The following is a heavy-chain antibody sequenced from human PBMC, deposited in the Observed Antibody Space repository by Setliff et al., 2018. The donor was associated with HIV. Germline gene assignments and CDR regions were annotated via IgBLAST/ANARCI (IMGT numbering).Heavy chain of an antibody. CDR3: ARGSRSHGGMFGY. D-gene: IGHD6-13*01. Sequence: PSETLSLTCAVYGGSFSGYYWSWIRQPPGKGLEWIGEINHSGSTNYNPSLKSRVTISVDTSKNQFSLKLSSVTAADTAIYYCARGSRSHGGMFGYWGQGTLVTVSS. CDR2: INHSGST. V-gene: IGHV4-34*01. CDR1: GGSFSGYY. J-gene: IGHJ4*02.